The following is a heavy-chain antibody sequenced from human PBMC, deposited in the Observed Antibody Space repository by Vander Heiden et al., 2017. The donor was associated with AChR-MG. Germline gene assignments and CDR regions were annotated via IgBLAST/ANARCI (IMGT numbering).Heavy chain of an antibody. CDR3: ARGRPPYYYDSSGYYPGLGY. V-gene: IGHV4-34*01. D-gene: IGHD3-22*01. J-gene: IGHJ4*02. Sequence: QVQLQQWGAGLLKPSETLSLTCAVYGGSFSGYYWSWIRQPPGKGLEWIGEINHSGSTNYNPSLKSRVTISVDTSKNQFSLKLSSVTAADTAVYYCARGRPPYYYDSSGYYPGLGYWGQGTLVTVSS. CDR1: GGSFSGYY. CDR2: INHSGST.